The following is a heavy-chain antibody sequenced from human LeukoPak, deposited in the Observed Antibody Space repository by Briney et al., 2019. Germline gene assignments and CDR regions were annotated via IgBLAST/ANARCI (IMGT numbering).Heavy chain of an antibody. J-gene: IGHJ4*02. CDR1: GGSISSYY. D-gene: IGHD1-26*01. Sequence: SETLSLTCTVSGGSISSYYWSWIRQPPGKGLEWIGYIYYSGSTNYNPSLKSRVTISVDTSKNQFSLKLSSVTAADTAVYYCARGQYSGSYYGYWGQGTLVTVSS. CDR2: IYYSGST. V-gene: IGHV4-59*12. CDR3: ARGQYSGSYYGY.